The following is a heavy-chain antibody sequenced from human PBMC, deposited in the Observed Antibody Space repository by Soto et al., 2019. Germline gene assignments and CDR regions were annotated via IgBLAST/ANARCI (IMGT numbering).Heavy chain of an antibody. CDR2: IWYAGSDK. CDR1: GFTFSGFG. CDR3: AFGNLSYYFDY. Sequence: PGGSLRLSXAASGFTFSGFGMHWVRQAPGKGLEWVAIIWYAGSDKYYADSVKGRFTISRDNSKNTLYLQMNSLRAEDTAVYHCAFGNLSYYFDYWGQGTPVTVSS. D-gene: IGHD3-16*01. J-gene: IGHJ4*02. V-gene: IGHV3-33*01.